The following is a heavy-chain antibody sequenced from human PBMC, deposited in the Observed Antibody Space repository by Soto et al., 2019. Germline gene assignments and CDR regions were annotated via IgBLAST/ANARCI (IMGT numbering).Heavy chain of an antibody. CDR1: GFTFSSYS. D-gene: IGHD2-15*01. J-gene: IGHJ4*02. V-gene: IGHV3-21*01. Sequence: GGSLRLSCAASGFTFSSYSMNWVRQAPGKGLEWVSSISSSSSYIYYADSVKGRFTISRDNAKNSLYLQMISLRAEDTAVYYCARQVVAATPLSDHYWGQGTLVTVSS. CDR2: ISSSSSYI. CDR3: ARQVVAATPLSDHY.